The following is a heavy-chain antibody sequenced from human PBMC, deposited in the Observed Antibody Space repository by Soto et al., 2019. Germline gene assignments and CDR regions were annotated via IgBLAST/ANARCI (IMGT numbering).Heavy chain of an antibody. CDR1: GASISPNY. J-gene: IGHJ4*02. CDR3: ARLGAFFQALDS. V-gene: IGHV4-59*08. Sequence: QVQLEESGPGLVKPSETLSLTCTVSGASISPNYWSWIRQPPGKGLEWIGYIYFAGTTTYNPSLRMRVSMSVDTSANHFSLNLTSVTTADTAIYDCARLGAFFQALDSWGQGTLVTV. CDR2: IYFAGTT. D-gene: IGHD3-16*01.